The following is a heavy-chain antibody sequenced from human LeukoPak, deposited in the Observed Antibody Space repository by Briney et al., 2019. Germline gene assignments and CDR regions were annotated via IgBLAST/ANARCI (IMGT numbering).Heavy chain of an antibody. V-gene: IGHV1-24*01. CDR3: ATGLDSSHYYGMDV. Sequence: ASVKVSCKVSGYTLTELSMHWVRQAPGKGLEWMGGFDPEDGEKIYAQKFQGRVTMTEDTSTDTAYMELSSLRSEDTAVYYCATGLDSSHYYGMDVWGQGTTVTVSS. J-gene: IGHJ6*02. CDR1: GYTLTELS. D-gene: IGHD6-19*01. CDR2: FDPEDGEK.